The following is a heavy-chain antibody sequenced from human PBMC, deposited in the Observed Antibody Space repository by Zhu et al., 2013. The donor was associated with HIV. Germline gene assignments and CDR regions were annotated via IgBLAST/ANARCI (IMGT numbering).Heavy chain of an antibody. V-gene: IGHV1-18*01. CDR1: GFTFTNYA. D-gene: IGHD4-17*01. J-gene: IGHJ1*01. Sequence: QVQLVQSGAEVKKPGASVKVSCKASGFTFTNYAFNWVRQAPGQGLEWMGWITPYKGHTKYAQQLQGRLTMTRDTSISTAYMELSRLRFDDTAVYYCARSRTVEEAEYFQHWGQGTLVTVSS. CDR3: ARSRTVEEAEYFQH. CDR2: ITPYKGHT.